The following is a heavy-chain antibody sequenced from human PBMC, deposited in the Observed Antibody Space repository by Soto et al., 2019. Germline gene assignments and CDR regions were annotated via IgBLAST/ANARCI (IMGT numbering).Heavy chain of an antibody. CDR3: ASEGYSYGFFDY. CDR2: IWYDGSNK. J-gene: IGHJ4*02. V-gene: IGHV3-33*01. D-gene: IGHD5-18*01. CDR1: GFTFSSYG. Sequence: QVQLVESGGGVVQPGRSLRLSCAASGFTFSSYGMHWVRQAPGKGLEWVAVIWYDGSNKYYADSVKGRFTISRDNSKNTRYLQMNSLRAEDTAVYYCASEGYSYGFFDYWGQGTLVTVSS.